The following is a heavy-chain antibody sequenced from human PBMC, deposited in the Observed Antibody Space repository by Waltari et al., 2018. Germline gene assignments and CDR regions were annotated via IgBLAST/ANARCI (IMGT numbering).Heavy chain of an antibody. Sequence: EVQLVESGGGLVQPGGSLRLSGGAYGFHFSAYSVSWVRQAPGKGLAWVSHISGDSATMYYAVSVKGRFSISRDNTKNSLYLQMKSLRAEDSAVYYCVRGLGEMATNPYFYYYMDVWGKGTTVTVSS. J-gene: IGHJ6*03. CDR3: VRGLGEMATNPYFYYYMDV. CDR1: GFHFSAYS. D-gene: IGHD5-12*01. CDR2: ISGDSATM. V-gene: IGHV3-48*04.